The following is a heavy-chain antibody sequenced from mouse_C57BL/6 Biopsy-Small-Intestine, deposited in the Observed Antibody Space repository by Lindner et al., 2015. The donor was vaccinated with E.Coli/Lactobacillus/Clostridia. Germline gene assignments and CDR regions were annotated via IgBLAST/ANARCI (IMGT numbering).Heavy chain of an antibody. D-gene: IGHD2-2*01. CDR1: GFNIKDYY. V-gene: IGHV14-2*01. Sequence: VQLQESGAELVKPGASVKLSCTASGFNIKDYYMHWVKQRTEQGLEWIGRIDPEDGETKYAPKFQGKATITADTSSNTAYLQLSSLTSEDTAVYYCATLPWVTTVYFDYWGQGTTLTVSS. J-gene: IGHJ2*01. CDR3: ATLPWVTTVYFDY. CDR2: IDPEDGET.